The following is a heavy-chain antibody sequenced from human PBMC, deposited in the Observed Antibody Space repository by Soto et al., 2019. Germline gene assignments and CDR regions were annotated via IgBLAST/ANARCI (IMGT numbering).Heavy chain of an antibody. CDR1: GFTFSSYA. J-gene: IGHJ4*02. D-gene: IGHD3-3*01. V-gene: IGHV3-23*01. Sequence: EVQLLESGGGLVQPGGSLRLSCAASGFTFSSYAMSWVRQAPGKGLEWVSAISGSGGSTYYADSVKGRFTISRDNSKNTLYLQMNSLRAEYTAVYYCAKADDFWSGYYDFDYWGQGTLVTVSS. CDR2: ISGSGGST. CDR3: AKADDFWSGYYDFDY.